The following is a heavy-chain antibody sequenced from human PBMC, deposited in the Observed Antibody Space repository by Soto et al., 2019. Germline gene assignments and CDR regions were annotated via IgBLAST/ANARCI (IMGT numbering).Heavy chain of an antibody. CDR2: INHSGST. D-gene: IGHD3-3*01. CDR1: GGSFSGYY. J-gene: IGHJ5*02. CDR3: ARGPITIFGVVITRRGWFDP. V-gene: IGHV4-34*01. Sequence: QVQLQQWGAGLLKPSETLSLTCAVYGGSFSGYYWSWIRQPPGKGLAWIGEINHSGSTNYNPSLKSRVTIAVDTSKNQFSLKLSSVTAADTAVYYCARGPITIFGVVITRRGWFDPWGQGTLVTVSS.